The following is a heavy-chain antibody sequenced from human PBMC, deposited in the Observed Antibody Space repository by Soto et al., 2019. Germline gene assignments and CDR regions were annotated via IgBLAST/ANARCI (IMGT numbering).Heavy chain of an antibody. J-gene: IGHJ6*02. CDR1: GYSISSGYY. Sequence: KASETLSLTCAVSGYSISSGYYWGWIRQPPGKGLEWIGSIYHSGSTYYNPSLKSRVTISVDTSKNQFSLKLSSVTAADMAVYYCARGSAKYSSSSGHHYYYGMDVWGQGTTVTVSS. D-gene: IGHD6-6*01. CDR3: ARGSAKYSSSSGHHYYYGMDV. CDR2: IYHSGST. V-gene: IGHV4-38-2*01.